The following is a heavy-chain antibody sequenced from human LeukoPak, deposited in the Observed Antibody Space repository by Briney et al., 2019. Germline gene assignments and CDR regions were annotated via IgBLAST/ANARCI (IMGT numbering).Heavy chain of an antibody. Sequence: GGSLRLSCAASGFTFSDHYMDWVRQAPGKGLEWVGRVRNKANGYTTEYAASVKVRFTISRDDSKNSLYLQMNGLETADTAVYYCTSGTLNLFQYWGQGTLVSVSS. CDR3: TSGTLNLFQY. CDR2: VRNKANGYTT. V-gene: IGHV3-72*01. D-gene: IGHD1-14*01. J-gene: IGHJ4*02. CDR1: GFTFSDHY.